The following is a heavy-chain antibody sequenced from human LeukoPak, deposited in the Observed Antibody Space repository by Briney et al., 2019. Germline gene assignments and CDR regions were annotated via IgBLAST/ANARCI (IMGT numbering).Heavy chain of an antibody. D-gene: IGHD4-17*01. CDR2: ISYDGSNK. V-gene: IGHV3-30*07. J-gene: IGHJ4*02. CDR1: GFTFSSYA. Sequence: PGRSLRLSCAASGFTFSSYAMHWVRQAPGKGLEWVAVISYDGSNKYYADSVKGRFTISRDNAKNSLYLQMNSLRAEDTAVYYCAGTVTTNDLDYWGQGTLVTVSS. CDR3: AGTVTTNDLDY.